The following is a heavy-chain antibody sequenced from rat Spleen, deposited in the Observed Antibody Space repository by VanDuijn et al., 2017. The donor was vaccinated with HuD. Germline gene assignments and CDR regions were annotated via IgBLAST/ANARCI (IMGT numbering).Heavy chain of an antibody. D-gene: IGHD1-11*01. J-gene: IGHJ3*01. CDR2: ITNTGGST. V-gene: IGHV5-31*01. CDR1: GFTFNNYW. Sequence: EVQLVESGGGLVQPGRSLKLSCAASGFTFNNYWMTWIRQAPGKGLEWVTSITNTGGSTYYPDSVKGRFTISRDNAKSTLYLQMDSLRSEDTATYYCARPTEGIAWFAYWGQGTLVTVSS. CDR3: ARPTEGIAWFAY.